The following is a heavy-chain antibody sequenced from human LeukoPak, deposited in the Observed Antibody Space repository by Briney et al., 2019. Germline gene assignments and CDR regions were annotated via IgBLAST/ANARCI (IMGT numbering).Heavy chain of an antibody. V-gene: IGHV1-69*04. CDR1: GGTFSSYA. J-gene: IGHJ4*02. CDR3: ASADIAARTAFPFDY. CDR2: IIPILGIA. Sequence: GASVKVSCKASGGTFSSYAISWVRQAPGQGLEWMGRIIPILGIANYAQKFQGRVTITADKSTSTAYMELSSLRSEDTAVYYCASADIAARTAFPFDYWGQGTPVTVSS. D-gene: IGHD6-6*01.